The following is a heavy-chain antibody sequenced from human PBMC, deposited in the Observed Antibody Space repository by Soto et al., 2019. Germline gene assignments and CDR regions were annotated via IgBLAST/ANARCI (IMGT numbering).Heavy chain of an antibody. V-gene: IGHV3-7*03. J-gene: IGHJ4*02. CDR1: GFSFSSYW. CDR2: IKKDGSVK. Sequence: EMQLVESGGGLVQPGGSLRLSCEASGFSFSSYWMNWVRQAPGKGLEWVAIIKKDGSVKYYVDSVKGRFTISRDNAKNSLYLQMNGPRDEDTAVYYCAGGSGWLIDYWGRGTLVTVSS. D-gene: IGHD6-19*01. CDR3: AGGSGWLIDY.